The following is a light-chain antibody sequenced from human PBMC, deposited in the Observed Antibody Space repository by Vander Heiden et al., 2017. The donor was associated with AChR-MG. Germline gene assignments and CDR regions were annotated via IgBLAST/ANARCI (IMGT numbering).Light chain of an antibody. CDR2: AAS. CDR1: QGISNY. Sequence: DIQMTQFPSSLSASVGDRVTITCRASQGISNYLAWYQQKPGKVPKLLIYAASTLQSGVPSRFSGSGSGTDFTLNISSLQPEDVATYYCQKYNSAPTWTFGQGTKVEIK. CDR3: QKYNSAPTWT. V-gene: IGKV1-27*01. J-gene: IGKJ1*01.